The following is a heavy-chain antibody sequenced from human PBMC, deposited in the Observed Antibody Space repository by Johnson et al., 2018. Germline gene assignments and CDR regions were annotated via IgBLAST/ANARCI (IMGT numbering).Heavy chain of an antibody. CDR3: TQTPYDSSGYYYYYGLDV. J-gene: IGHJ6*02. CDR2: IRSQAYSYAT. CDR1: GFTFSGSA. D-gene: IGHD3-22*01. Sequence: VQLQESGGGLVQPGGSLKLSCAASGFTFSGSAMHWVRQASGKGLEWVGRIRSQAYSYATAYAASVKGRFPISRDDSKNTAYLQMKSLKTEDTAVYYCTQTPYDSSGYYYYYGLDVWGQGTTVTVSS. V-gene: IGHV3-73*02.